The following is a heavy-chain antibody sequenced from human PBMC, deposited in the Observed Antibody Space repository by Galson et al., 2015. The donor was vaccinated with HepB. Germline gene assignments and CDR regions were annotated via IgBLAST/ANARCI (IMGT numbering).Heavy chain of an antibody. CDR1: GFTFSSYT. J-gene: IGHJ4*02. V-gene: IGHV3-48*01. Sequence: SLRLSCAASGFTFSSYTMNWVRQAPGKGLEWISYISTSSETIHYADSVKGRLTISRDISKNTLYLQMNSLRTEDTAVYYCAKDRWFSGDSSSGLDSWGQGTLVTVSS. CDR3: AKDRWFSGDSSSGLDS. CDR2: ISTSSETI. D-gene: IGHD6-6*01.